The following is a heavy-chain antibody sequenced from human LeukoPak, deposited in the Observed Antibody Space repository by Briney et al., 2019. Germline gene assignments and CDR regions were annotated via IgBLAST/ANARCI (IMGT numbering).Heavy chain of an antibody. CDR1: GGSISSGGYY. Sequence: SQTLSLTCTVSGGSISSGGYYWSWIRQPPGKGLEWIGYIYHSGSTYYNPSLKSRVTISVDRSKNQFSLKLSSVTAADTAVYYCARVGYDFWSGYNAFDIWGQGTMVTVSS. CDR2: IYHSGST. V-gene: IGHV4-30-2*01. CDR3: ARVGYDFWSGYNAFDI. D-gene: IGHD3-3*01. J-gene: IGHJ3*02.